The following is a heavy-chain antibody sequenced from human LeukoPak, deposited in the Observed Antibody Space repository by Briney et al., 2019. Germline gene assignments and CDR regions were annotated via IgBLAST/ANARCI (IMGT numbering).Heavy chain of an antibody. D-gene: IGHD1-26*01. CDR1: GVTLSNYA. J-gene: IGHJ2*01. CDR2: ISSSGSGGNT. V-gene: IGHV3-23*01. CDR3: AEDRTVGASYWYFDL. Sequence: PGGSLRLSCVASGVTLSNYAVSWARQAPGKGLEWVSGISSSGSGGNTYYADSVKGRFTISRDSSRNTLFLHMNTLRAEDTAIYYCAEDRTVGASYWYFDLWGRGTLVTVSS.